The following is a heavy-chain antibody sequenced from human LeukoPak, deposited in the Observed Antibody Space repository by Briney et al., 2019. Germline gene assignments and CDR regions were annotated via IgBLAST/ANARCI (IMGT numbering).Heavy chain of an antibody. Sequence: PSETLSLTCAVHGVSFSGYYWAWIRQPPGKGLEWIGEINPGGTTNYHPSLKRRVTISADTSKSQFSLELRSVTAADTAVFYCARAKSTVSTYFDSWGQGSLVTVSS. J-gene: IGHJ4*02. CDR3: ARAKSTVSTYFDS. CDR2: INPGGTT. D-gene: IGHD4-17*01. CDR1: GVSFSGYY. V-gene: IGHV4-34*01.